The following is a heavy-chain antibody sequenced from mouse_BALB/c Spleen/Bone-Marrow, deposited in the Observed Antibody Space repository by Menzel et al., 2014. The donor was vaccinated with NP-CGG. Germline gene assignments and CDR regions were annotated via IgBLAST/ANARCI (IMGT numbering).Heavy chain of an antibody. CDR2: SRSKPNDYTT. CDR1: GFTSSDIY. V-gene: IGHV7-1*02. J-gene: IGHJ2*01. Sequence: EVNLVESGGGLVQPGGSLRLSCATSGFTSSDIYMEWVRQPPGKRLEWIATSRSKPNDYTTEYSASVKGRFIVSRDTSQSILYLQMNALRSEDTAIYYCARDGGYGRDNWGQGTTLTVSS. CDR3: ARDGGYGRDN. D-gene: IGHD1-1*02.